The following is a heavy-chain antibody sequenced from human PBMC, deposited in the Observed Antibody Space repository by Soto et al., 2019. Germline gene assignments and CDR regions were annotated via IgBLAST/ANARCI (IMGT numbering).Heavy chain of an antibody. J-gene: IGHJ4*02. Sequence: EVQLLESGGGLVQPGGSLRLSCAASGFTFSSYAMSWVRQAPGKGLEWVSAISGSGGSTYYADSVKGRFTISRDNSKNTLYLQMNSLRAEDRAVYYCAKVSTQVWFSELQGDWGQGTLVTVSS. V-gene: IGHV3-23*01. CDR2: ISGSGGST. D-gene: IGHD2-2*01. CDR3: AKVSTQVWFSELQGD. CDR1: GFTFSSYA.